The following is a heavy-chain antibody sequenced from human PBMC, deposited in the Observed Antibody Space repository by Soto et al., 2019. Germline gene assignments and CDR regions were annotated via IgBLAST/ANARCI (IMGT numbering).Heavy chain of an antibody. CDR1: GYTFTSYG. Sequence: ASVKVSCKASGYTFTSYGISWVRQAPGQGLEWMGWISAYNGNTNYAQKLQGRVTMTTDTSTSTAYMELRSLRSDDTAVYYCARQGLGYCSGGSCYPGISWFDPWGQGTLVTGSS. CDR3: ARQGLGYCSGGSCYPGISWFDP. V-gene: IGHV1-18*01. D-gene: IGHD2-15*01. J-gene: IGHJ5*02. CDR2: ISAYNGNT.